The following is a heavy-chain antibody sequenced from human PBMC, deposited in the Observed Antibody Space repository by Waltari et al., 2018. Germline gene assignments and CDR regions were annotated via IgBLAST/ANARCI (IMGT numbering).Heavy chain of an antibody. CDR3: ARELGITGTTSGMDV. D-gene: IGHD1-7*01. CDR1: GYTFTGYY. J-gene: IGHJ6*02. CDR2: INPNSGGT. V-gene: IGHV1-2*02. Sequence: QVQLVQSGAEVKKPGASVKVSCKASGYTFTGYYMHWVRQAPGQGLEWMGWINPNSGGTNYAQKFQGRVTMTRDTSISTAYMELSRLRSDDTAVYYCARELGITGTTSGMDVWGQGTTVTVSS.